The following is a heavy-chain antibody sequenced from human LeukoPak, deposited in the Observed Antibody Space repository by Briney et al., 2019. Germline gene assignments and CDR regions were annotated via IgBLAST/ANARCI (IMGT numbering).Heavy chain of an antibody. V-gene: IGHV1-46*01. Sequence: ASVKVSCKASGYTFTINHIHWVRQAPGQGLEWMGVINPSGDSTTYAQNFQGRVTMARDTSTSTVYMELRSLRSEDTAIYYCAKLATSDTGETYWGQGTLVTVSS. J-gene: IGHJ4*02. CDR2: INPSGDST. D-gene: IGHD3-16*01. CDR3: AKLATSDTGETY. CDR1: GYTFTINH.